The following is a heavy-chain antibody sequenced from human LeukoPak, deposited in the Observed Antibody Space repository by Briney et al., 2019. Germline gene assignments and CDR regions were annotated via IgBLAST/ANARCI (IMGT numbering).Heavy chain of an antibody. Sequence: SETLSLTCTVSGGSISSGSYYRRWIRQPAGKGLEWIGRIYTSGSTNYNPSLKSRVTISVDTSKNQFSLKLSSVTAADTAVYYCARDAFWVAGVVTYTWFDPWGQGTLVTVSS. CDR3: ARDAFWVAGVVTYTWFDP. CDR1: GGSISSGSYY. J-gene: IGHJ5*02. V-gene: IGHV4-61*02. D-gene: IGHD3-3*01. CDR2: IYTSGST.